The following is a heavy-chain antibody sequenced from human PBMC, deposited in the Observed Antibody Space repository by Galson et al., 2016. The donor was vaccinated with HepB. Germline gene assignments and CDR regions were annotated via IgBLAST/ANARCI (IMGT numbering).Heavy chain of an antibody. CDR2: IYWDDDP. D-gene: IGHD1-14*01. J-gene: IGHJ4*02. V-gene: IGHV2-5*02. CDR1: GFSLRTTGVG. Sequence: PALVKPTQTLTLTCTFSGFSLRTTGVGVGWIRKPPGKALEWLALIYWDDDPRYSPSLKSRLTIPGDTSKNQVVLTMTNTNPVDTATYYCAYLPDDTWTHWGRGTLVSLSS. CDR3: AYLPDDTWTH.